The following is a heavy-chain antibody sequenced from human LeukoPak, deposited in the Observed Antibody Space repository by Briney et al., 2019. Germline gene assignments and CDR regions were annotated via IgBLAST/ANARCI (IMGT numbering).Heavy chain of an antibody. J-gene: IGHJ4*02. D-gene: IGHD3-10*01. Sequence: SETLSLTCAVYGGSFSGYYWSWIRQPPGKGLEWIGEINHSGSTNYNPSLKSRVTISVDTSKNQFSLKLSSVTAADTAVYYCARRVYYYGSGSYNGWGQGTLVTVSS. V-gene: IGHV4-34*01. CDR3: ARRVYYYGSGSYNG. CDR2: INHSGST. CDR1: GGSFSGYY.